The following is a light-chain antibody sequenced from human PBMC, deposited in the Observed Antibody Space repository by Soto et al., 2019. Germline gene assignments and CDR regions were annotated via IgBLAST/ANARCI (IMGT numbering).Light chain of an antibody. J-gene: IGLJ3*02. Sequence: QAVVTQPASVSGSPGQSITISCTGTSSDVGGYNYVSWYQQHPAKAPKLMIYEVGNRPSGVSHRFSGSKSGNTASLTISGLQAEDEADYYCFSYTTSSTLVFGGGTKLTVL. V-gene: IGLV2-14*01. CDR1: SSDVGGYNY. CDR3: FSYTTSSTLV. CDR2: EVG.